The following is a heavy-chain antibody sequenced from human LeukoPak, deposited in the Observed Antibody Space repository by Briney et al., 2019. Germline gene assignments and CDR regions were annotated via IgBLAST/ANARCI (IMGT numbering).Heavy chain of an antibody. J-gene: IGHJ3*02. V-gene: IGHV3-48*02. CDR3: ARDYSGAYPPHAFGI. D-gene: IGHD1-26*01. CDR1: GFTFSTYS. Sequence: PGGSLRLSCAASGFTFSTYSMNWVRQAPGKGLEWVSSITSRSGTLFYADSVQGRFTISRDNAKNSLYLQVNSLRDEDTAVYYCARDYSGAYPPHAFGIWGQGTMVTVSS. CDR2: ITSRSGTL.